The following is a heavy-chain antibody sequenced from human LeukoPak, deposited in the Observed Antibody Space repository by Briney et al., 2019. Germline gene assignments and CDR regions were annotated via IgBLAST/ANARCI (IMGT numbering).Heavy chain of an antibody. CDR1: GGTFISYA. V-gene: IGHV1-69*13. CDR2: IIPIFGTA. J-gene: IGHJ4*02. Sequence: SVKVSCKASGGTFISYAISRVRQAPGQGLEWMGGIIPIFGTANYAQKFQGRVTITADESTSTAYMELSSLRSEDTAVYYCATGNYYDFWSGYRYFDYWGQGTLVTVSS. CDR3: ATGNYYDFWSGYRYFDY. D-gene: IGHD3-3*01.